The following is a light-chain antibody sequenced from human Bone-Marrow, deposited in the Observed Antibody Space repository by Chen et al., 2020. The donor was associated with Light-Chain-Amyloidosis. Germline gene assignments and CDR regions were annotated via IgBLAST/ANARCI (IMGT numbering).Light chain of an antibody. CDR2: DVS. Sequence: QSALTQPASVSGSPGQSITISCTGTSSDVGGYNYVSWYQQHPGKAPKLMIYDVSNRPSGVSKRFSGAKSGNTASLTISGLQAGDEADYYCRSYTSSSTHVVFGGGTKLTVL. V-gene: IGLV2-14*01. CDR1: SSDVGGYNY. CDR3: RSYTSSSTHVV. J-gene: IGLJ2*01.